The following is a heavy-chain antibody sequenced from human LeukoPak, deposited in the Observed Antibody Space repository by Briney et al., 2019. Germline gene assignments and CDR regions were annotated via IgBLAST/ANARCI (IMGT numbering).Heavy chain of an antibody. J-gene: IGHJ4*02. Sequence: GGSLRLSCAASGFTFSSSAMSWVRQAPGKGLEWVANIKEDGTETYYVDSVKGRFTISRDNAKNSLYLQMNSLRVEDTAVYYCAKEGRSLQTYWGQGTLVTVSS. V-gene: IGHV3-7*03. CDR3: AKEGRSLQTY. CDR1: GFTFSSSA. D-gene: IGHD5-24*01. CDR2: IKEDGTET.